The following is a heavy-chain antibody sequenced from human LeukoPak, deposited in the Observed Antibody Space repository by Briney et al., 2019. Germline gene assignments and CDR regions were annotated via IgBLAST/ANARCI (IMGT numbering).Heavy chain of an antibody. CDR1: GFTFSSYA. CDR3: AKEQTYYYGSGSHNWFDP. D-gene: IGHD3-10*01. CDR2: ISASGGST. Sequence: GGSLRLSCAVSGFTFSSYAMSWVRQAPGKGLEWVSGISASGGSTYYADSVKGRFTISRDNSKNTLYLQMDSLRAEDTAVYYCAKEQTYYYGSGSHNWFDPWGQGTLVTVSS. J-gene: IGHJ5*02. V-gene: IGHV3-23*01.